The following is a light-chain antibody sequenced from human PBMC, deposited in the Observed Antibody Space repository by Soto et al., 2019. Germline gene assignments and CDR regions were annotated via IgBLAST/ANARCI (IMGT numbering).Light chain of an antibody. CDR3: QQYNEWPPFT. Sequence: EIVMTQSPATLSVSPGERATLSCRASQSISTNLGWYQQKAGQAPRLLIYGASTRATGIPARFSGSGSGTKFTLTISSLQSEDSSVYYCQQYNEWPPFTFGQGTRLEIK. CDR2: GAS. J-gene: IGKJ5*01. V-gene: IGKV3-15*01. CDR1: QSISTN.